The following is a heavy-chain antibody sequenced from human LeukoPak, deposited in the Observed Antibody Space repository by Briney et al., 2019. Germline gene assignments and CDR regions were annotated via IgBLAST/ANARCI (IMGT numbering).Heavy chain of an antibody. V-gene: IGHV3-48*01. D-gene: IGHD3-3*01. CDR1: GFTFSSFS. CDR3: ASQPSDFWSAKYFQH. J-gene: IGHJ1*01. CDR2: ISRNSGTI. Sequence: GGSLRLSCAASGFTFSSFSMNWVRQAPGKGLEWVSYISRNSGTIYYADSVKGRFTISRDNAKNSLYLQMNSLRAEDTAVYYCASQPSDFWSAKYFQHWGQGTLVTVSS.